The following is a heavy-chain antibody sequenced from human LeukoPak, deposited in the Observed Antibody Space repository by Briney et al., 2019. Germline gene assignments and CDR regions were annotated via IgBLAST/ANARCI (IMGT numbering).Heavy chain of an antibody. D-gene: IGHD5-18*01. J-gene: IGHJ4*02. CDR3: AKELRGYSYGLD. CDR2: ISYDGTKK. CDR1: GFTFSSYG. V-gene: IGHV3-30*18. Sequence: PGGSLRLSCAASGFTFSSYGMHWVRQAPGKGLEWVAVISYDGTKKYYGDSVKGRFTISRDNSKNTLSLQTNSLRVEDTAVYYCAKELRGYSYGLDWGQGTLVTVSS.